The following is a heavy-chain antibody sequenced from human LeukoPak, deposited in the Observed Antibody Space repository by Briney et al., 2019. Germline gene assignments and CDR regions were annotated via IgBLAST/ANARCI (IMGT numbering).Heavy chain of an antibody. Sequence: ASVKLSCKASGYTFNNHDINWVRQAPGRGLELMGWINTYSANTNYAQEFQDRVIMTTDTSTSTAYMELRSLRSDDTAVYYCAREGGIARPPYLYYYIDVWGKGTTVTVSS. CDR2: INTYSANT. CDR1: GYTFNNHD. V-gene: IGHV1-18*01. D-gene: IGHD6-6*01. J-gene: IGHJ6*03. CDR3: AREGGIARPPYLYYYIDV.